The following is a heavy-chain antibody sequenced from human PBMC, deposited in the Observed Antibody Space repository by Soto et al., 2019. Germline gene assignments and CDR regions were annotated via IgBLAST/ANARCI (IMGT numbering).Heavy chain of an antibody. CDR2: IGSSSGYT. D-gene: IGHD3-22*01. CDR3: ARRRPNGYYNY. J-gene: IGHJ4*02. Sequence: QVQLVESGGDLVKPGGSLRLSCAASGFPFSDYDMSWIRQAPGKGLEWVSSIGSSSGYTNYADSVKGRFTISRDNAKNSLYLQMNSLRAEDTAVYYCARRRPNGYYNYWGQGTLVTVSA. CDR1: GFPFSDYD. V-gene: IGHV3-11*05.